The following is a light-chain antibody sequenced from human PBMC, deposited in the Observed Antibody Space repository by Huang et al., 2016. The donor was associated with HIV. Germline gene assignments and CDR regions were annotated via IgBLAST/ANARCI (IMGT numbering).Light chain of an antibody. CDR2: AAS. CDR1: QDINRW. J-gene: IGKJ4*01. Sequence: DIQMTQSPSSVSASVGDRISFTCRESQDINRWLAWYQQKPGKTPKVLIYAASTLHGGVPARCRGRGSGTGFTLTINNLQPEDFATYFCQQAVSFPLTVGGGTKVEIK. V-gene: IGKV1-12*01. CDR3: QQAVSFPLT.